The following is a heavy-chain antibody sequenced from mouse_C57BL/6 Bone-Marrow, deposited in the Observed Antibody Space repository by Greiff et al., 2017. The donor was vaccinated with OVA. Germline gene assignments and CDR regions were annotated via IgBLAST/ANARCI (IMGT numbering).Heavy chain of an antibody. CDR1: GYAFSSSW. J-gene: IGHJ2*01. CDR3: AVYGNYDY. D-gene: IGHD2-1*01. V-gene: IGHV1-82*01. Sequence: VRGQQAGAEVVKPGASVKISCKASGYAFSSSWMNWVKQRPGKGLVWIGRIYPGDGDTNYNGKFKGKATLTADKSSSTAYMQLSSLTSEDSAVYFCAVYGNYDYWGQGTTLTVSS. CDR2: IYPGDGDT.